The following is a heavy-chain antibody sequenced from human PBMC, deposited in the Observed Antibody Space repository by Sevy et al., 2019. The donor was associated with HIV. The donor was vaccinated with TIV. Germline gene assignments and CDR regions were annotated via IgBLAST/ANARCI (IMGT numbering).Heavy chain of an antibody. D-gene: IGHD2-15*01. CDR2: ISYDGSNK. V-gene: IGHV3-30*03. CDR1: GFTFSSYG. Sequence: GGSLRLSCAASGFTFSSYGMHWVRQAPGKGLEWVAVISYDGSNKYYADSVKGRFTISRDNSKNTLYLQMNSLSTEDXXXXXXXXXLPDLGYCSGGSCFSGWWYYGMDVWGQGTMVTVSS. CDR3: XXXLPDLGYCSGGSCFSGWWYYGMDV. J-gene: IGHJ6*02.